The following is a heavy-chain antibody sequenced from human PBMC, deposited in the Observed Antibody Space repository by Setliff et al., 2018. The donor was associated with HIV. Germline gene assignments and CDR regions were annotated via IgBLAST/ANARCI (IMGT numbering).Heavy chain of an antibody. J-gene: IGHJ6*03. CDR1: GGSISSSSYY. V-gene: IGHV4-39*07. CDR3: ARVPSSGWYGGHHYMDV. Sequence: SETLSLTCTATGGSISSSSYYWGWIRQPPGKGLEWIGSMYYSGSTHNSPSLKSRVTMSVDTSKNQFSLVLSSVTAADTAVYYCARVPSSGWYGGHHYMDVWGKGATVTVS. D-gene: IGHD6-19*01. CDR2: MYYSGST.